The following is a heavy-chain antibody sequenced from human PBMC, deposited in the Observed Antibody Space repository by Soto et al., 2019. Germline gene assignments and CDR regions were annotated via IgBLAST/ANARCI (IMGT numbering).Heavy chain of an antibody. J-gene: IGHJ5*02. CDR1: GGSVSSGSYY. D-gene: IGHD2-15*01. CDR2: IYYSGST. CDR3: ARGYCSGGSCYSDWFDP. Sequence: QVQLQESGPGLVKPSETLSLTCTVSGGSVSSGSYYWSWIRQPPGKGLEWIGYIYYSGSTNYNPSLKSRVTISVDTSKNQFYLKLSSVTAADTAVYYCARGYCSGGSCYSDWFDPWGQGTLVTVSS. V-gene: IGHV4-61*01.